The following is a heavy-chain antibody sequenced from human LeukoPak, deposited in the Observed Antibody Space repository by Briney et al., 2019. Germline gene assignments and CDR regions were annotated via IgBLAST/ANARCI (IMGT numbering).Heavy chain of an antibody. D-gene: IGHD6-13*01. CDR2: INAGNGNT. CDR3: ARAGYSSSWAFDY. Sequence: ASVKVSCKASGYTFTSYAMHWVRQAPGQRLEWMGWINAGNGNTKYSQKFQGRVTITRDTSASTAYMELSGLKSEDTAVYYCARAGYSSSWAFDYWGQGTLVTVSS. J-gene: IGHJ4*02. CDR1: GYTFTSYA. V-gene: IGHV1-3*01.